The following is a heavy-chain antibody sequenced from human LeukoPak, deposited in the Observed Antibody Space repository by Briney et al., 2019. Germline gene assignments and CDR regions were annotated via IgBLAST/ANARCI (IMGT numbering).Heavy chain of an antibody. J-gene: IGHJ4*02. D-gene: IGHD3-22*01. V-gene: IGHV4-39*07. Sequence: SETLSLTCTVSGGSIISSDHYWGWIRQPPGKGLEWIGEINHSGSTNYNPSLKSRVTISVDTSKNQFSLKVRSVTAADTAVYYCARVTGYMIEDYFDYWGQGTLVTVSS. CDR1: GGSIISSDHY. CDR2: INHSGST. CDR3: ARVTGYMIEDYFDY.